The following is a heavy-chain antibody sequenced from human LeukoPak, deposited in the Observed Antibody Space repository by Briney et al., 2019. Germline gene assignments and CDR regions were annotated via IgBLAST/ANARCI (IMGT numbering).Heavy chain of an antibody. Sequence: GGSLRLSCAASGFTFSSYAMSWVRQAPGKGLEWGSAISGSGGSTYYADSVKGRFTISRDNSKNTLYLQMNSLRAEDTAVYYCAKSPVGQWLVRVTPFDYWGQGTLVTVSS. CDR3: AKSPVGQWLVRVTPFDY. CDR2: ISGSGGST. J-gene: IGHJ4*02. D-gene: IGHD6-19*01. CDR1: GFTFSSYA. V-gene: IGHV3-23*01.